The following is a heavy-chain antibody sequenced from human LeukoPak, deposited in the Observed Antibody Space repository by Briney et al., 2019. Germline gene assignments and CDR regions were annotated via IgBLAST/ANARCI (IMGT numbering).Heavy chain of an antibody. CDR1: GYTFTGYY. V-gene: IGHV1-2*02. J-gene: IGHJ6*03. Sequence: GASVKVSCKASGYTFTGYYMHWVRQAPGQGLEGMGWINPNSGGTNYAQKFQGRVTITRDTSISTAYMELSRLRSDDTAVYYCATEGDYDFWSGYLYYMDVWGKGTTVTVSS. D-gene: IGHD3-3*01. CDR3: ATEGDYDFWSGYLYYMDV. CDR2: INPNSGGT.